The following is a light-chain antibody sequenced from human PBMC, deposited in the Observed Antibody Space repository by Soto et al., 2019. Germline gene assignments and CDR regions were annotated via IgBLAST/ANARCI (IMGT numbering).Light chain of an antibody. V-gene: IGKV1-12*01. CDR2: VAS. CDR3: QQRSGWYT. CDR1: QDISRW. J-gene: IGKJ2*01. Sequence: DVQMTQSPSSVSASVGDRVTITCRASQDISRWLAWYQLKPGKAPKLLIYVASTLESGVQSRFSGSGSGTEFSLTISSLQPEDFATYYCQQRSGWYTFGQGTKLEIK.